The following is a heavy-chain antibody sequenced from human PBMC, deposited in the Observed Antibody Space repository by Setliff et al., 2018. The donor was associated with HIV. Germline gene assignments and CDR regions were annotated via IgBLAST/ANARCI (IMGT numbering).Heavy chain of an antibody. D-gene: IGHD2-2*01. CDR2: IHYGGTT. CDR1: GGSISIHPFY. Sequence: SETLSLTCTVSGGSISIHPFYWGWIRQPPGKGLEWIGSIHYGGTTYSNPSLRSRVAFSVDTSKDQFSLQLSSVTAADMAVYYCARTRDCSSPGCFYHAFDMWGQGTMVTVSS. V-gene: IGHV4-39*01. J-gene: IGHJ3*02. CDR3: ARTRDCSSPGCFYHAFDM.